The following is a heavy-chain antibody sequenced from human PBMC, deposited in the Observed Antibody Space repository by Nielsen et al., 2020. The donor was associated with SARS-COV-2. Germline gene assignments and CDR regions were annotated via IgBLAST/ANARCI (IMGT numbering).Heavy chain of an antibody. CDR3: ARAYNFLGPFYYYYGMDV. Sequence: GSLRLSCTVSGGSISSSSYYWGWIRQPPGKGLEWIGSIYYSGSTNYNPSLKSRVTISVDTSKNQFSLKLSSVTAADTAVYYCARAYNFLGPFYYYYGMDVWGQGTTVTVSS. J-gene: IGHJ6*02. CDR1: GGSISSSSYY. V-gene: IGHV4-39*07. D-gene: IGHD1-14*01. CDR2: IYYSGST.